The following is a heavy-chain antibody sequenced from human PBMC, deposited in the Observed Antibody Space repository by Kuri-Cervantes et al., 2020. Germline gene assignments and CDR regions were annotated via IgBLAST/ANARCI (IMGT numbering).Heavy chain of an antibody. Sequence: ASVKVSCKASGYTFTSYGISWVRQAPGQGLEWMGWINAYNGNTNYAQKLQGRVTMTTDTSTSTAYMELRSLRSDDAAVYYCASGSRRYNWNDFHRDYYYMDVWGKGTTVTVSS. D-gene: IGHD1-1*01. CDR1: GYTFTSYG. CDR3: ASGSRRYNWNDFHRDYYYMDV. V-gene: IGHV1-18*01. J-gene: IGHJ6*03. CDR2: INAYNGNT.